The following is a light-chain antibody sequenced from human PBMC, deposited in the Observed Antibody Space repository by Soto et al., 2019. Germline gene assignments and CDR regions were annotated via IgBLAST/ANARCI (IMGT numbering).Light chain of an antibody. CDR1: QTVYNGY. Sequence: ENVLTQSPGTLSLSPGESATLSCRASQTVYNGYLAWYQQKPGQAPRLLIYGASSRATGIPDRFSGSESGTDFTLTISRLETEDAAVYYCQQYVSSPRTFGQGTKVEIK. CDR3: QQYVSSPRT. V-gene: IGKV3-20*01. CDR2: GAS. J-gene: IGKJ1*01.